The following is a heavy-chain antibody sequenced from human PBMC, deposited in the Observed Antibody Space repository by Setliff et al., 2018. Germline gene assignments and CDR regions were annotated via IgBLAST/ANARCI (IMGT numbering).Heavy chain of an antibody. J-gene: IGHJ3*01. CDR1: GSPFNTYD. Sequence: ASVKVSCKASGSPFNTYDINWVRQAPGQGLEWLGRIDLYNAGTTYAEKMETKVTMTVDTSSNIGYMELRSLTSDDTGIYFCAMSSWPGRPNDFDLCGQGTEVTVSS. V-gene: IGHV1-18*01. D-gene: IGHD6-6*01. CDR2: IDLYNAGT. CDR3: AMSSWPGRPNDFDL.